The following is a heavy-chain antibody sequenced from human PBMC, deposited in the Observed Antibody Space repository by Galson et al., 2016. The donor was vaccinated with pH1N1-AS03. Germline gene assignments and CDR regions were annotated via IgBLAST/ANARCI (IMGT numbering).Heavy chain of an antibody. CDR2: INGGFGNT. J-gene: IGHJ4*02. CDR3: ARGRSSTWYTQDV. CDR1: GYIFSDHA. V-gene: IGHV1-3*01. Sequence: SVKVSCKVSGYIFSDHALHWVRQAPGQRLEWMGWINGGFGNTKYSQRFQDRVTISKDTSGSTVNMELSRLTSEDTATYYCARGRSSTWYTQDVWGQGTLVTVSS. D-gene: IGHD2-2*02.